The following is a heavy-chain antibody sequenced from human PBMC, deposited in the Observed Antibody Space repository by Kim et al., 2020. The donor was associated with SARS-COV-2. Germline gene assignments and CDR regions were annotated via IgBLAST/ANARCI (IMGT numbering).Heavy chain of an antibody. CDR1: GYTFTSYY. J-gene: IGHJ4*02. CDR3: ARNAPNVPGDYYDSSGYYYEMGY. CDR2: INPSGGST. Sequence: ASVKVSCKASGYTFTSYYMHWVRQAPGQGLEWMGIINPSGGSTSYAQKFQGRVTMTRDTSTSTVYMELSSLRSEDTAVYYCARNAPNVPGDYYDSSGYYYEMGYWGQGTLVTVSS. D-gene: IGHD3-22*01. V-gene: IGHV1-46*01.